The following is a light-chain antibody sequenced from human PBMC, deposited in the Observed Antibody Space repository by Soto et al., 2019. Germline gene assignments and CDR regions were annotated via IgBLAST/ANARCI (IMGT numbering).Light chain of an antibody. V-gene: IGLV1-47*01. CDR3: AAWDDSLSGFHVV. CDR1: SSNIGSNY. J-gene: IGLJ2*01. Sequence: QLVLTQPPSASGTPGQRVTISCSGSSSNIGSNYVYWYQQLPGTAPKLLIYRNNQRPSGVPDRFSGSKSGTSASLAISGLRSEDEADYYCAAWDDSLSGFHVVFGGGTQLTVL. CDR2: RNN.